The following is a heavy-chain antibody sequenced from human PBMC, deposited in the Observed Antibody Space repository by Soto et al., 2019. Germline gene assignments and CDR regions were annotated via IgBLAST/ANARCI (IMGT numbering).Heavy chain of an antibody. CDR3: ARLQAYTFGPGAYFDC. D-gene: IGHD5-18*01. J-gene: IGHJ4*02. V-gene: IGHV3-23*01. CDR1: RSTFSSYA. Sequence: SLRPACAASRSTFSSYAMTCGRQAPGEGLEWVSAISGSGGSTDYVDSVKGRFTISRDNSENTLYLQMNSLRAEDTAVYYCARLQAYTFGPGAYFDCWGQGTLVTVSS. CDR2: ISGSGGST.